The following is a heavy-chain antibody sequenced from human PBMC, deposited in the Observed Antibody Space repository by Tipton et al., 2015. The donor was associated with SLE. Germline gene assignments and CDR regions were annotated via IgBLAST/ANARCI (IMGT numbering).Heavy chain of an antibody. Sequence: SLRLSCAASGFTFSSYGMHWVRQAPGKGLEWVAVISYDGSNKYYADSVKGRFTISRDNSKNTVYLQMNSLRAEDTAVYYCAKDLYDVWSGYYLRAYYYGMDVWGQGTTVTVSS. CDR3: AKDLYDVWSGYYLRAYYYGMDV. CDR1: GFTFSSYG. D-gene: IGHD3-3*01. V-gene: IGHV3-30*18. J-gene: IGHJ6*02. CDR2: ISYDGSNK.